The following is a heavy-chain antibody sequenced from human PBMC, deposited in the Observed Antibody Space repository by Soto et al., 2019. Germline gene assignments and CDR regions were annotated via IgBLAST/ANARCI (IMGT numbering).Heavy chain of an antibody. J-gene: IGHJ4*02. Sequence: QAPLAESGGGVVQPGTSLRLSCSASSFSFSSSGMHWVRQPPGKGLEWVAAIWDDGGNKYYADSVRGRFTISRDNSKNTLFLQMNSLRAEDTALYYWARSIGSYLAAFYDTWGQGTLVSVSS. D-gene: IGHD1-26*01. V-gene: IGHV3-33*01. CDR2: IWDDGGNK. CDR3: ARSIGSYLAAFYDT. CDR1: SFSFSSSG.